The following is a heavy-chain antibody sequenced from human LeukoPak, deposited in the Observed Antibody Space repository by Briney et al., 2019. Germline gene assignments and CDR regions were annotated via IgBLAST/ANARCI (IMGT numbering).Heavy chain of an antibody. D-gene: IGHD3-10*01. J-gene: IGHJ4*02. V-gene: IGHV1-2*02. CDR2: INTNRGGT. CDR3: ASLGLYGSGSYQDDY. CDR1: GYTLTGYC. Sequence: ASVTDSCNASGYTLTGYCMDWVRQAPGRGREWVGWINTNRGGTNYGQKSQGRVTMTRDTSISPAYMERSRLRSDDTAVYYWASLGLYGSGSYQDDYWGQGTLVTVSS.